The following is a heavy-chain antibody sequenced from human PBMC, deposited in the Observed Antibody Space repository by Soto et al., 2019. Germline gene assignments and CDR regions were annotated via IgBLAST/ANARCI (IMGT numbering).Heavy chain of an antibody. CDR1: GGSFTGYY. D-gene: IGHD6-13*01. Sequence: QVQLQQWGAGLLKPSETLSLTCAVNGGSFTGYYGAWIRQSPGKGLEWIGEISHSGRTNYNPSLKSRVTISVDTSKNQFSLKVSSVTAADTGMYYCARNGGSTWYYFESWGQGTVVTVSS. CDR2: ISHSGRT. V-gene: IGHV4-34*01. J-gene: IGHJ4*02. CDR3: ARNGGSTWYYFES.